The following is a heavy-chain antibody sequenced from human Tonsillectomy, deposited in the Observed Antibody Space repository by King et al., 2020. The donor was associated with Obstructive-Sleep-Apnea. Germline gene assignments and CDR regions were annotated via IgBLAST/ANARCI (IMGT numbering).Heavy chain of an antibody. CDR3: AREFGDIVATSSYWYFAL. D-gene: IGHD5-12*01. CDR1: GGSISSGDFY. Sequence: QLQESGPGLVKPSQTLSLTCTVSGGSISSGDFYWSWIRQPPGKGLEWIGYIYYSGSTYYNPSLKSRVTISVDTSKNQFSLNLSSVTAADTAVYSGAREFGDIVATSSYWYFALWGRGTLVTVSS. CDR2: IYYSGST. J-gene: IGHJ2*01. V-gene: IGHV4-30-4*01.